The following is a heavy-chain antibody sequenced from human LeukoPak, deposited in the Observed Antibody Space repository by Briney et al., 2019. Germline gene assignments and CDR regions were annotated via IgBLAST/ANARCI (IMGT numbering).Heavy chain of an antibody. CDR2: IKQDGSEK. CDR1: GFTFSSYW. J-gene: IGHJ4*02. D-gene: IGHD2-2*01. CDR3: ARAFLGVVPAALGY. Sequence: PGGSLRLSCAASGFTFSSYWMSWVRQAPGKGLEWVANIKQDGSEKYYVDSVKGRFTISRDNAKNSLYLQMNSLRAEDTAVYYCARAFLGVVPAALGYWGQGTLVTVSS. V-gene: IGHV3-7*01.